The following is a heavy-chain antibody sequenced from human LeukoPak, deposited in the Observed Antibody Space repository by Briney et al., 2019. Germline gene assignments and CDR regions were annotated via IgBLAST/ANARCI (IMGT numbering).Heavy chain of an antibody. Sequence: PGGSLRLSSAASGFIFSFYCMHWVRQAPGKGPMWVSRICPDGTGISYADSVKARFTTSRDNAKNTVYLQMNSLREEDTAVYYCVRDFRSADYWGQGTLVTVSS. V-gene: IGHV3-74*01. J-gene: IGHJ4*02. CDR1: GFIFSFYC. CDR3: VRDFRSADY. CDR2: ICPDGTGI.